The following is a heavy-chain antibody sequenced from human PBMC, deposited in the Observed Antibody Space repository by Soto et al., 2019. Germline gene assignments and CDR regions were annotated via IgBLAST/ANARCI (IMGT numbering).Heavy chain of an antibody. J-gene: IGHJ4*02. Sequence: PSETLSLTCTVSGGSISSGDYYWSWIRQPPGKGLEWIGYIYYSGSTYYNPSLKSRVTISVDTSKNQFSLKLSSVTAADTAVYYCARDHLGYVGSPPTPHKWGQGTLVTVSS. V-gene: IGHV4-30-4*01. CDR2: IYYSGST. CDR1: GGSISSGDYY. CDR3: ARDHLGYVGSPPTPHK. D-gene: IGHD5-12*01.